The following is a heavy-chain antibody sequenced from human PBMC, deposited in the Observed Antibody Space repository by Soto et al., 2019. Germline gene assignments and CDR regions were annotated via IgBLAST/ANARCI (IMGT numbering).Heavy chain of an antibody. CDR2: VSHDGSNT. CDR1: GFTFRSYA. V-gene: IGHV3-30*02. CDR3: AKGGRQWLVTSDFNY. Sequence: GGSLRLSCAASGFTFRSYAMSWVRQAPGKGLEWVAVVSHDGSNTHYADSVKGRFTISRDSSKNTVSLEMTSLRAEDTAVYYCAKGGRQWLVTSDFNYWGQGALVTVSS. D-gene: IGHD6-19*01. J-gene: IGHJ4*02.